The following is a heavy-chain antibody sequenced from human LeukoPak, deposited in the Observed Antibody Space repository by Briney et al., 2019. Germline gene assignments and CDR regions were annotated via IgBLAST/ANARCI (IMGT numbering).Heavy chain of an antibody. CDR3: ARAAMVAYFDY. V-gene: IGHV1-2*04. CDR2: INPNSGGT. CDR1: GYTFTGYY. J-gene: IGHJ4*02. D-gene: IGHD5-18*01. Sequence: ASVKVSCKASGYTFTGYYMHWVRQAPGQGLEWMGWINPNSGGTNYAQKFQGWVTMTRDTSISTAYMELNRLRSDDTPVYYCARAAMVAYFDYWGQGTLVTVSS.